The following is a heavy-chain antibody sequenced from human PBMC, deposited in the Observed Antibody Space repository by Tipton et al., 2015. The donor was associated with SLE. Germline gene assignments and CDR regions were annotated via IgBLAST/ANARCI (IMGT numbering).Heavy chain of an antibody. CDR1: GGSISSSSYY. V-gene: IGHV4-39*07. J-gene: IGHJ4*02. Sequence: TLSLTCTVSGGSISSSSYYWGRIRQPPGKGLEWIGSIYYSGSTYYNPSLKSRVTISVDTSKNQFSLKLSSVTAADTAVYYCARLRVISYYFDYWGQGTLVTVSS. D-gene: IGHD2-21*01. CDR2: IYYSGST. CDR3: ARLRVISYYFDY.